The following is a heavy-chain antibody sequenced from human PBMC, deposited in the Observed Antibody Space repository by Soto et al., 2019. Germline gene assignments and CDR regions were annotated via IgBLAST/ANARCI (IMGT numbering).Heavy chain of an antibody. V-gene: IGHV1-3*01. CDR3: ARVRRTITGTTSYYYMDV. CDR2: INAGNGNT. D-gene: IGHD1-7*01. CDR1: GYTFTSYA. J-gene: IGHJ6*03. Sequence: ASVKVSCKASGYTFTSYAMHWVRQAPGQRLEWMGWINAGNGNTKYSQKFQGRVTITRDTSASTAYMELSSLRSEDTAVYYCARVRRTITGTTSYYYMDVWGKGTTVTVSS.